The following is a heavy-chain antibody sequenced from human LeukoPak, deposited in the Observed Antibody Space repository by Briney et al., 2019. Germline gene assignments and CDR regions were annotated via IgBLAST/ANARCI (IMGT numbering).Heavy chain of an antibody. Sequence: SETLSLTCTVSGGSISSYYWSWIRQPAGKGLEWVGRIYTSGSTNYNPSLKSRVTMSVDTSKNQFSLKLSSVTAADTAVYYCARDPYSGSYYRGGRWFDPWGQGTLVTVSS. CDR1: GGSISSYY. V-gene: IGHV4-4*07. J-gene: IGHJ5*02. CDR3: ARDPYSGSYYRGGRWFDP. D-gene: IGHD1-26*01. CDR2: IYTSGST.